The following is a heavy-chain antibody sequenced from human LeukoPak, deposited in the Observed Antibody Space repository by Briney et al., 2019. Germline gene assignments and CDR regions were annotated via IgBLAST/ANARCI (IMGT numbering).Heavy chain of an antibody. Sequence: ASVKVSCKASGYTLTGYYMHWARQAPGQGLEWMGWINPNSGGTNYAQKFQGRVTMTRDTSISTAYMELSRLRSDDTAVYYCARSKGYSNFLFFALIDYWGQGTLVTVSS. J-gene: IGHJ4*02. CDR3: ARSKGYSNFLFFALIDY. CDR2: INPNSGGT. V-gene: IGHV1-2*02. D-gene: IGHD4-11*01. CDR1: GYTLTGYY.